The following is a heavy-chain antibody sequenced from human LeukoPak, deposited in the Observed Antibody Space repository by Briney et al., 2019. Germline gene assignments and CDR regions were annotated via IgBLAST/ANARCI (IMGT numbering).Heavy chain of an antibody. V-gene: IGHV4-39*01. CDR1: GGSISSSSYY. Sequence: SETLSLTCTVSGGSISSSSYYWGWIRQPPGKGLEWIGSIYYSGSTYYNPSLKSRVTISVDTSKNQFSLKLSSVTVADTAVYYCATYVEMATNWGGDYWGQGTLVTVSS. CDR3: ATYVEMATNWGGDY. J-gene: IGHJ4*02. D-gene: IGHD7-27*01. CDR2: IYYSGST.